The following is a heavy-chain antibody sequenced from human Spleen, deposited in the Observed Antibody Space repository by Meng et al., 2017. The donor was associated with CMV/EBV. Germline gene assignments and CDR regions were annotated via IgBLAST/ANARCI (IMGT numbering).Heavy chain of an antibody. Sequence: ASVKVSCKASGYTFTSYDINWVRQATGQGLEWMGWVNPNSGNTGYAQKFQGRVTMTMNTSITTAYMELRSLRSDDTAVYYCARDDSSGWLVYYYGMDVWGQGTTVTVSS. CDR2: VNPNSGNT. CDR1: GYTFTSYD. CDR3: ARDDSSGWLVYYYGMDV. J-gene: IGHJ6*02. D-gene: IGHD6-19*01. V-gene: IGHV1-8*01.